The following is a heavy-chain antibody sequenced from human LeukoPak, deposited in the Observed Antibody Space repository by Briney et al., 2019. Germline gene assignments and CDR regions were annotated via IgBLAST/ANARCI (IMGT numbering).Heavy chain of an antibody. CDR1: GFSFSSYG. D-gene: IGHD3-22*01. CDR3: GEYFHEGSGASPLDY. V-gene: IGHV3-30*02. Sequence: GGSLRLSCVASGFSFSSYGMHWVRQAPGKGLEWVAFIRYDGTNKYYRDSVRGRFTISRDNSKNTLYLQMNNLRVEDTALYYCGEYFHEGSGASPLDYWGQGTLVTASS. J-gene: IGHJ4*02. CDR2: IRYDGTNK.